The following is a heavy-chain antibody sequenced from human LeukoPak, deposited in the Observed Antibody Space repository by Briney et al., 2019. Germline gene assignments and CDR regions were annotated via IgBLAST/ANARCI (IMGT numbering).Heavy chain of an antibody. D-gene: IGHD3-3*01. CDR2: ISSSSTYI. CDR3: ARGREERILRRGDAFDI. CDR1: GVTFSSYN. V-gene: IGHV3-21*01. Sequence: GGSLRLSCAASGVTFSSYNMNWVRQAPGEGLEWVSSISSSSTYIYYADSVKGRFTISRDNAKNSLYLQMNSLRAEDTAVYYCARGREERILRRGDAFDIWGQGTMVTVSS. J-gene: IGHJ3*02.